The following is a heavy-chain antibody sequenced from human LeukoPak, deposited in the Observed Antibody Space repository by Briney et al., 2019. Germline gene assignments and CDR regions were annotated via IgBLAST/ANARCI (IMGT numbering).Heavy chain of an antibody. CDR3: ARGGGSYVDY. V-gene: IGHV4-31*03. CDR2: IYNSGYT. Sequence: SETLSLTCTVSGDSISSGGYYWSWIRQHPGEGLEWIGYIYNSGYTYYNPSLKSRVTISVDTSKNQFSLKLSSVTAADTAVYYCARGGGSYVDYWGQGTLVTVSS. CDR1: GDSISSGGYY. J-gene: IGHJ4*02. D-gene: IGHD1-26*01.